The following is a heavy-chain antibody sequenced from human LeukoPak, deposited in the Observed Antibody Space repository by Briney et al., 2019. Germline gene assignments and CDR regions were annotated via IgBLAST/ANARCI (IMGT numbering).Heavy chain of an antibody. CDR1: GGSISNTNW. CDR3: ARDPSYGQFDY. Sequence: PSETLSLTCAVSGGSISNTNWGSWVRQHPGKGLEWIGYIYYSGSTYYTPSLRSRVTISVDTSKKQFSLKLSSVTAADTAVYFCARDPSYGQFDYWGQGTLVTVSS. J-gene: IGHJ4*02. CDR2: IYYSGST. D-gene: IGHD5-18*01. V-gene: IGHV4-31*11.